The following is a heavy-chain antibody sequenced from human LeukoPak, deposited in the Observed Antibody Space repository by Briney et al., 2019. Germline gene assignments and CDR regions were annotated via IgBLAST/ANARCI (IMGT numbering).Heavy chain of an antibody. J-gene: IGHJ6*02. CDR1: GFTFSSYS. V-gene: IGHV3-21*01. CDR3: ARDYSSSGPYYYYYYGMDV. D-gene: IGHD6-6*01. Sequence: GGSLRLSCAASGFTFSSYSMNWVRQAPGKGLEWVSSISSSSSYIYYADSVKGRFTISRDNAKNSLYLQVNSLRAEDTAVYYCARDYSSSGPYYYYYYGMDVWGQGTTVTVSS. CDR2: ISSSSSYI.